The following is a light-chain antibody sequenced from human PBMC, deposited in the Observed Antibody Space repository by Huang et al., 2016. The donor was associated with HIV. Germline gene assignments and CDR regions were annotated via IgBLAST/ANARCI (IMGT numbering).Light chain of an antibody. CDR2: DAS. CDR1: QSVSSY. J-gene: IGKJ2*01. V-gene: IGKV3-11*01. CDR3: QQRSSWFT. Sequence: EIVLTQSPATLSFCPGERPTRSCRASQSVSSYLAWSQQKPGQAPRLLIYDASNMATVIPARFSGSGSGTDFTLTSSSLEPEDFAVYYCQQRSSWFTFGQGTKLEIK.